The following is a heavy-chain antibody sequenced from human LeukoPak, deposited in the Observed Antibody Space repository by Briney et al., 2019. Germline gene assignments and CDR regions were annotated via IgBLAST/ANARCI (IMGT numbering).Heavy chain of an antibody. J-gene: IGHJ6*03. CDR1: GFTFSSYW. CDR3: AKDAAYYYYMDV. Sequence: HPGGSLRLSCAASGFTFSSYWMHWVRQAPGKGLVWVSRINSDGSSTSYADSVKGRFTISRDNAKNTLYLQMNSLRAEDTAVYYCAKDAAYYYYMDVWGKGTTVTVSS. D-gene: IGHD2-15*01. CDR2: INSDGSST. V-gene: IGHV3-74*01.